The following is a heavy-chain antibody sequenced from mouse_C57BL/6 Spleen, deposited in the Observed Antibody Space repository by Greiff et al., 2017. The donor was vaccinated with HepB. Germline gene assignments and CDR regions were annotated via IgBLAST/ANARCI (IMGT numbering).Heavy chain of an antibody. V-gene: IGHV1-55*01. J-gene: IGHJ4*01. CDR3: ATDGYYGDYYAMDY. D-gene: IGHD2-3*01. CDR1: GYTFTSYW. CDR2: IYPGSGST. Sequence: QVQLQQPGAELVKPGASVKMSCKASGYTFTSYWITWVKQRPGQGLEWIGDIYPGSGSTNYNEKFKSKATLTVDTSSSTSYMQLSSLTSEDSAVYYCATDGYYGDYYAMDYWGQGTSVTVSS.